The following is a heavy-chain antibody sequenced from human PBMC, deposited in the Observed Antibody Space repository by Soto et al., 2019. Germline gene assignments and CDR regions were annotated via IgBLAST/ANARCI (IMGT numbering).Heavy chain of an antibody. CDR2: ISYDGSNK. CDR1: GFTFSSYG. CDR3: AKLSLAAAGHFDY. J-gene: IGHJ4*02. Sequence: PGGSLRLSCAASGFTFSSYGMHWVRQAPGKGLEWVAVISYDGSNKYYADSVKGRFTISRDNSKNTLYLQMNSLRAEDTAVYYCAKLSLAAAGHFDYWGQGTLVTVSS. V-gene: IGHV3-30*18. D-gene: IGHD6-13*01.